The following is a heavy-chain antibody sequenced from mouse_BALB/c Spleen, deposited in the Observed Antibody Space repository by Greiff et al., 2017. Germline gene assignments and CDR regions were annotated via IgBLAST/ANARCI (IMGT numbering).Heavy chain of an antibody. V-gene: IGHV2-6-7*01. CDR2: IWGDGST. CDR3: ARDYGSSPAWFAY. Sequence: VKLMESGPGLVAPSQSLSITCTVSGFSLTGYGVNWVRQPPGKGLEWLGMIWGDGSTDYNSALKSRLSISKDNSKSQVFLKMNSLQTDDTARYYCARDYGSSPAWFAYWGQGTLVTVSA. CDR1: GFSLTGYG. D-gene: IGHD1-1*01. J-gene: IGHJ3*01.